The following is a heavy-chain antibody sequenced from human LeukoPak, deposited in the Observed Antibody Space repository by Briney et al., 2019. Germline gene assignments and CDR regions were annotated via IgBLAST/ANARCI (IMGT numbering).Heavy chain of an antibody. CDR3: AGYSLYYFDY. V-gene: IGHV3-30*04. Sequence: GRSLRLSCAASGFTFSSYAMHWVRQALGKGLEWVAVISYDGSNKYYADSVKGRFTISRDNSKNTLYLQMNSLRAEDTAVYYCAGYSLYYFDYWGQGTLVTVSS. CDR2: ISYDGSNK. CDR1: GFTFSSYA. J-gene: IGHJ4*02. D-gene: IGHD5-18*01.